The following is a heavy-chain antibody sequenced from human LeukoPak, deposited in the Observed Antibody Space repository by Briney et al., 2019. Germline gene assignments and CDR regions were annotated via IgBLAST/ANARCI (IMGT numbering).Heavy chain of an antibody. CDR3: ARSSFAHTNVCSYFDY. CDR2: IYYSGST. D-gene: IGHD1-1*01. CDR1: GDSISSSNYS. Sequence: SETLSLTCTVSGDSISSSNYSWGWIRQPPGKGLEWIGTIYYSGSTYYNPSLKSRVTISVDTSKNQFSLKLSSVTAADTALFYCARSSFAHTNVCSYFDYWGQGTLVTVSS. J-gene: IGHJ4*02. V-gene: IGHV4-39*07.